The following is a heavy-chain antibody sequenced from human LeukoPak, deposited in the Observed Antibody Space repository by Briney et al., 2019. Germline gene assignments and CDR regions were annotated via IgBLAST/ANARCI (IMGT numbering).Heavy chain of an antibody. Sequence: SVKVSCKASGGTFSSYAISWVRQAPGQGLEWMGRIIPILGIANYAQKFQGRVTITADKSTSTAYMELSSLRPEDTAVYYCARDPVGAPLLRYYFDYWGQGTLVTVSS. CDR2: IIPILGIA. CDR3: ARDPVGAPLLRYYFDY. D-gene: IGHD1-26*01. V-gene: IGHV1-69*04. CDR1: GGTFSSYA. J-gene: IGHJ4*02.